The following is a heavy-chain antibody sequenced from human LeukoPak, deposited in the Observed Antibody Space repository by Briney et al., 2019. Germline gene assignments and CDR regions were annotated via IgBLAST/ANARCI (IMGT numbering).Heavy chain of an antibody. CDR2: IYYSGST. CDR3: ARPDFWSGDDAFDI. Sequence: PSETLSLTCTVSGGSISSSSYYWGWIRQPPGKGLEWIGSIYYSGSTYYSPSLKSRVTISVDTSKNQFSLKLSSVTAADTAVYYCARPDFWSGDDAFDIWGQGTMVTVSS. V-gene: IGHV4-39*01. D-gene: IGHD3-3*01. J-gene: IGHJ3*02. CDR1: GGSISSSSYY.